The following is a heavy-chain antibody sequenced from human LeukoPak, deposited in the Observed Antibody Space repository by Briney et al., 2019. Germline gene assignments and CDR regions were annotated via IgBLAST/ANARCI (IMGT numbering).Heavy chain of an antibody. CDR3: AREGTIFGVVIRGFDY. Sequence: GGSLRLSCAASGFTFSSYWMSWVRQAPGKGLEWVANIKQDGGEKYYVDSVKGRFTISRDNAKNSLYLQMNSLRAEDTAVYYCAREGTIFGVVIRGFDYWGQGTLVTVSS. V-gene: IGHV3-7*01. D-gene: IGHD3-3*01. CDR2: IKQDGGEK. CDR1: GFTFSSYW. J-gene: IGHJ4*02.